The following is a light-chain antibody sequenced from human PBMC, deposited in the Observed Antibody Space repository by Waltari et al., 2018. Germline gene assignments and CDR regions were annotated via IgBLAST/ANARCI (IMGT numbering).Light chain of an antibody. CDR1: SSDVGGYNY. J-gene: IGLJ2*01. Sequence: QSALTQPASVSGSPGQSITISCTGTSSDVGGYNYVSWYQQYPGKAPKRMIYDVTNRPAGVSYRFPGSKSGNTASLTISGLQAEDEADYDCSSHSSSSTPVFGGGTKLTVL. V-gene: IGLV2-14*03. CDR3: SSHSSSSTPV. CDR2: DVT.